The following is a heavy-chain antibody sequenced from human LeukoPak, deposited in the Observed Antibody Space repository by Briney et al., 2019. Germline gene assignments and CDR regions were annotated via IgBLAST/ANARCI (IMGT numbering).Heavy chain of an antibody. V-gene: IGHV4-30-4*01. J-gene: IGHJ4*02. CDR1: GGSISSGDYY. D-gene: IGHD3-9*01. Sequence: SQTLSLTCTVSGGSISSGDYYWSWIRQPPGKGLEWFGYIYYSGSTYYNPSLKSRVTISVDTSKNQFSLKLSSVTAADTAVYYCARAVPLQYFDWFPPFDYWGQGTLVTVSS. CDR2: IYYSGST. CDR3: ARAVPLQYFDWFPPFDY.